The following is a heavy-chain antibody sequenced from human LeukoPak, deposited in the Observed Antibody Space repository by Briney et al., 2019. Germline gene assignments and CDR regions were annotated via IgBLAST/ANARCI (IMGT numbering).Heavy chain of an antibody. Sequence: SETLSLTCTVSGGSISSYYWSWIRQPPGKGLEWIGTIYHSGSTYYNTSLKSRITISLNTSKNQFSLKLSSITAADTAVYYCARVSESGTYYYYMDVWGKGTTVTVSS. D-gene: IGHD1-26*01. V-gene: IGHV4-59*08. CDR2: IYHSGST. CDR1: GGSISSYY. CDR3: ARVSESGTYYYYMDV. J-gene: IGHJ6*03.